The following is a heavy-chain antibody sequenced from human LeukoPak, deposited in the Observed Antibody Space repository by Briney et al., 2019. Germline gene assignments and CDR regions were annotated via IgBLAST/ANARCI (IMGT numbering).Heavy chain of an antibody. D-gene: IGHD3-22*01. V-gene: IGHV4-4*07. Sequence: PSETLSLTCTVSGGSISSYYWSWIRQPAGKGLEWIGRIYTSGSTNYNPSLKSRVTMSVDTSKNQFSLKLSSVTAADTAVYYRARGDYYDSSGYYYLDYWGQGTLVTVSS. CDR3: ARGDYYDSSGYYYLDY. CDR2: IYTSGST. J-gene: IGHJ4*02. CDR1: GGSISSYY.